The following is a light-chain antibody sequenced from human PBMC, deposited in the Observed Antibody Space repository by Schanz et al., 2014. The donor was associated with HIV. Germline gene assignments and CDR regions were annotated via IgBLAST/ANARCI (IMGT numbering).Light chain of an antibody. J-gene: IGKJ4*01. Sequence: EVVLTQSPGTLSLSPGERATLSCRASQSVSSYLAWYQQKPGQAPRLLIYDTSNRATGIPARFSGSGSGTDFTLTISSLEPEDSAVYYCQRYGPSVTFGGGTKVEIK. V-gene: IGKV3-11*01. CDR2: DTS. CDR3: QRYGPSVT. CDR1: QSVSSY.